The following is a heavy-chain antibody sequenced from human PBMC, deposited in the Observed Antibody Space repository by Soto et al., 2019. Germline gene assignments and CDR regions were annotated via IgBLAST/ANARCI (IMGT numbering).Heavy chain of an antibody. J-gene: IGHJ4*02. V-gene: IGHV4-59*01. CDR3: ASGAYYDSSGYLSSFDY. Sequence: SLTCTVSGGSISSYYWSWIRQPPGKGLEWIGYIYYSGSTNYNPSLKSRVTISVDTSKNQFSLKLSSVTAADTAVYYCASGAYYDSSGYLSSFDYWGQGTLVTISS. CDR2: IYYSGST. CDR1: GGSISSYY. D-gene: IGHD3-22*01.